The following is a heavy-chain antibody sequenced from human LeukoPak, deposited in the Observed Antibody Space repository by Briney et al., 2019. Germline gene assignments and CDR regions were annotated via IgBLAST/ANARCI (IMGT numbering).Heavy chain of an antibody. Sequence: HPGGSLRLSCAASGFTFSSYGMHWVRQAPGKGLEWVAVIWYDGSNKYYADSVKGRFTISRDNSKNTLYLQMNSLRAEDTAVYYCAKVKWKLIGYFDYWGQGTLVTVSS. CDR3: AKVKWKLIGYFDY. CDR1: GFTFSSYG. CDR2: IWYDGSNK. D-gene: IGHD1-20*01. J-gene: IGHJ4*02. V-gene: IGHV3-33*06.